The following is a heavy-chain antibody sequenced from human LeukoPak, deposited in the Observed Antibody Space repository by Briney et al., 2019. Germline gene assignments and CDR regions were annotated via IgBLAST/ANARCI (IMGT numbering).Heavy chain of an antibody. V-gene: IGHV3-7*01. J-gene: IGHJ4*02. D-gene: IGHD3-3*01. CDR2: TNPDGSKK. CDR1: GFILGGYW. Sequence: GGSLRLSCAASGFILGGYWMSWVRQAPGRGLEWVANTNPDGSKKYYVDSVNGRFTISRGNAKNSLYLQMNSLRAEDTAVYYFVSGFLQWLYWGQGTLVTVSS. CDR3: VSGFLQWLY.